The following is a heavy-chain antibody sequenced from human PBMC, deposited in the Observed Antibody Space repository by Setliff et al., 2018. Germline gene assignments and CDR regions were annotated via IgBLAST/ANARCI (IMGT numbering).Heavy chain of an antibody. Sequence: ASVKVSCKASGYTFTSYGISWVRQAPGQGLEWMGWISAYNGNTNYAQKLQGRVTMTTDTSTSTVCMELRSLRSDDTAVYYCARDREGIIVGVPSVWGQGTLVTVSS. V-gene: IGHV1-18*01. J-gene: IGHJ4*02. CDR2: ISAYNGNT. D-gene: IGHD1-26*01. CDR3: ARDREGIIVGVPSV. CDR1: GYTFTSYG.